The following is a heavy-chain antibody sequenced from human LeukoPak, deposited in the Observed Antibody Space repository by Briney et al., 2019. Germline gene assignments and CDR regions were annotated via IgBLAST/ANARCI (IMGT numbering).Heavy chain of an antibody. CDR2: IYSGGST. D-gene: IGHD3-10*01. CDR3: ARVSDYYYYMDV. J-gene: IGHJ6*03. Sequence: GGSLRLSCAASGFTVSSNYMSWVRQAPGKGLEWVSVIYSGGSTYYADSVKGRFTISRDNSKNTLYLQMNSPRAEDTAVYYCARVSDYYYYMDVWGKGTTVTVSS. V-gene: IGHV3-53*01. CDR1: GFTVSSNY.